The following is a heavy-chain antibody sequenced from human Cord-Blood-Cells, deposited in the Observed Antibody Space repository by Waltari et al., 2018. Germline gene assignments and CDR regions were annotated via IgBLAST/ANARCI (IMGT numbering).Heavy chain of an antibody. CDR2: INHSGSS. V-gene: IGHV4-34*01. D-gene: IGHD4-17*01. CDR1: GGSFSGYY. Sequence: QVQLQQWGAGLLKPSETLSLTCAVYGGSFSGYYWSWIRQPPGKGLEWIGEINHSGSSNYNPCLKSRVTISLDTCKNQFCLKLSSVTAADTAVYYCARGRTTVTFYYFDYWGQGTLVTVSS. J-gene: IGHJ4*02. CDR3: ARGRTTVTFYYFDY.